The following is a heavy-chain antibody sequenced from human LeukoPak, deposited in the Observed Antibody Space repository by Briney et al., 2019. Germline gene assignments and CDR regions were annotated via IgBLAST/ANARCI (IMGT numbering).Heavy chain of an antibody. V-gene: IGHV3-7*03. Sequence: GGSLRPSCAASGFTFSSYWMSWVRQAPGKGLEWVANIKQDGSEKYYVDSVKGRFTISRDNAKNSLYLQMNSLRAEDTAVYYCARDQELWPSDAFDIWGQGTMVTVSS. J-gene: IGHJ3*02. CDR1: GFTFSSYW. D-gene: IGHD5-18*01. CDR3: ARDQELWPSDAFDI. CDR2: IKQDGSEK.